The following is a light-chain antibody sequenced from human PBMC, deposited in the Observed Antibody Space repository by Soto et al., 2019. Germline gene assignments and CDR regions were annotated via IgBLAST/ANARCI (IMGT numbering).Light chain of an antibody. Sequence: PEERATLSCRASQSVSSSYLAWYQPQPGQAPRLLVDGASSRATGIPDRFSGGGSGTDFTLTISRLVPEDFAVYYCQPYGSSPFTFGPGPKVDIK. CDR1: QSVSSSY. CDR3: QPYGSSPFT. CDR2: GAS. J-gene: IGKJ3*01. V-gene: IGKV3-20*01.